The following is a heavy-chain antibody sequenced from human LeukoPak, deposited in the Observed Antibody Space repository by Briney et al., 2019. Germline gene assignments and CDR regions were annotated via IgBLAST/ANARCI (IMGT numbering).Heavy chain of an antibody. CDR3: ARAPRGGRFLEWLFPFDY. J-gene: IGHJ4*02. V-gene: IGHV1-46*01. D-gene: IGHD3-3*01. Sequence: ASVKVSCKASGYTFTSYAMNWVRQAPGQGLEWMGIINPSGGSTSYAQKFQGRVTMTRDTSTSTVYMELSSLRSEDTAVYYCARAPRGGRFLEWLFPFDYWGQGTLVTVSS. CDR1: GYTFTSYA. CDR2: INPSGGST.